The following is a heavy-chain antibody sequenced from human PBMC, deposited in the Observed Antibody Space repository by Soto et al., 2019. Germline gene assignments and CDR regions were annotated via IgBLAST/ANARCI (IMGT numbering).Heavy chain of an antibody. CDR2: ISGSGGST. V-gene: IGHV3-23*01. Sequence: GGSLRLSCAASGFTFSSYAMSWVRQAPGKGLEWVSAISGSGGSTYYADSVKGRFTISRDNSKNTLYLQMNSLRAEDTAVYYCAKDNSHYYDSSGYYYFDYWGQGTLVTVSS. J-gene: IGHJ4*02. CDR3: AKDNSHYYDSSGYYYFDY. D-gene: IGHD3-22*01. CDR1: GFTFSSYA.